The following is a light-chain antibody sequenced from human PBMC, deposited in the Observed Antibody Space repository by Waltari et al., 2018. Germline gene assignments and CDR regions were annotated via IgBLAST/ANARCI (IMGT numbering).Light chain of an antibody. V-gene: IGLV2-14*03. CDR3: SSYISSSTLEL. CDR1: SSDVGAYNY. CDR2: DVN. Sequence: QSALTQPASVSGSPGQSITISCTGTSSDVGAYNYVSWYQQHPGKAPKLMIYDVNNRPSGVSTRFPGSKSGNTASLTSSGLQAEDEAEYYCSSYISSSTLELFGGGTSLTVL. J-gene: IGLJ2*01.